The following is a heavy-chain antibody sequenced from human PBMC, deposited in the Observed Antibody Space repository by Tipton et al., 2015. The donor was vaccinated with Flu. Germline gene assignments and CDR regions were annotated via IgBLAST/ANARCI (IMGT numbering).Heavy chain of an antibody. CDR3: ARGPRTYTNGVYYYYGLDV. V-gene: IGHV6-1*01. Sequence: GLVKPSQTLSLTCAISGDTVSNNNAAWIWIRQSPSRGLEWLGRTYFRSKWYSDSAVSLKSRITINPDTSKNQFSLQLKSVTPEDTAVYYCARGPRTYTNGVYYYYGLDVWGQGTTVTVSS. D-gene: IGHD2-8*01. CDR1: GDTVSNNNAA. CDR2: TYFRSKWYS. J-gene: IGHJ6*02.